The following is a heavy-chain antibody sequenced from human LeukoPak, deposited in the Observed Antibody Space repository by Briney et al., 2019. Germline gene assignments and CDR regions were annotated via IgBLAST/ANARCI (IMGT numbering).Heavy chain of an antibody. CDR1: GFTFSSYA. J-gene: IGHJ5*02. Sequence: GGSLRLSCAASGFTFSSYAMSWVRQAPGKGLEWVSAISGSGGSTYYADSVKGRFTISRDNSKNTLYLQKNSLRDEDTAVYYCAKLGIAVAGTGYNWFDPWGQGTLVTVSS. CDR2: ISGSGGST. D-gene: IGHD6-19*01. V-gene: IGHV3-23*01. CDR3: AKLGIAVAGTGYNWFDP.